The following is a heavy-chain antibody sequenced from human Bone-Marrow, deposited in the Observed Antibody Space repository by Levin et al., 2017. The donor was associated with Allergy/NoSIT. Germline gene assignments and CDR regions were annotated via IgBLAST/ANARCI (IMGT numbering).Heavy chain of an antibody. Sequence: RASETLSLTCAVYGGSFSGSYWSWIRQSPGKGLEWIGEINHSGSPDYNPSLKSRVTISVDTSKNQLSLRLTSVTAADTAVYYCAREPGYCYGSNCYGGWFDPWGQGTLVIVSS. CDR2: INHSGSP. D-gene: IGHD2-15*01. J-gene: IGHJ5*02. CDR3: AREPGYCYGSNCYGGWFDP. V-gene: IGHV4-34*01. CDR1: GGSFSGSY.